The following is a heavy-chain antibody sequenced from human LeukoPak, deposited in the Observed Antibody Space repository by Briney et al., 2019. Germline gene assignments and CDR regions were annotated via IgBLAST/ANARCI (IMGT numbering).Heavy chain of an antibody. CDR3: ARQIASAGTAGFDF. CDR2: IYYSGST. V-gene: IGHV4-39*07. CDR1: GGSISSSSYY. J-gene: IGHJ4*02. Sequence: SETLSLTCTVSGGSISSSSYYWGWLRQPPGKGLEWIGSIYYSGSTYYNPSLKSRVPMSVDTSKNQFSLRLRSVTAADTAVYYCARQIASAGTAGFDFWGQGALVTVSS. D-gene: IGHD6-13*01.